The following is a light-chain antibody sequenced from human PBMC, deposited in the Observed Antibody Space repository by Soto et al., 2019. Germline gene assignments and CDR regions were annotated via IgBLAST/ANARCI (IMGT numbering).Light chain of an antibody. CDR3: QQYVYSPWT. J-gene: IGKJ1*01. Sequence: EIVLTQSPGTLSLSPGERATLSCRASQSVSSSYLAWYQQKPGQAPRLLIYGASSRATGIPDRFSGSGSGTDFALTITRLEPEGFAVYYCQQYVYSPWTFGQGTKVDIK. CDR2: GAS. CDR1: QSVSSSY. V-gene: IGKV3-20*01.